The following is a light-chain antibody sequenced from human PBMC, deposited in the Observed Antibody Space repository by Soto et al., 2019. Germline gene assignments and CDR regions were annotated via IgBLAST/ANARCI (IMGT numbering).Light chain of an antibody. J-gene: IGLJ2*01. CDR1: SSNMGAGYD. CDR3: QSYDTSLSGVV. CDR2: GDK. Sequence: QSVLTQPPSVSGAPGQRVTISCTGRSSNMGAGYDVHWYQHLPGTAPKLLIYGDKNRPSGVPDRFSGSKSGSLASLAITGLQAEDEADYYCQSYDTSLSGVVFGGGTKVTVL. V-gene: IGLV1-40*01.